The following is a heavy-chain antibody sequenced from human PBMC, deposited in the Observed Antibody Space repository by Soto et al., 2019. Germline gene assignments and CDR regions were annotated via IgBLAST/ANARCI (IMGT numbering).Heavy chain of an antibody. CDR3: ARDTDGLHY. CDR2: INTDGSIT. CDR1: GLIFSNYK. V-gene: IGHV3-74*01. Sequence: PGGSLRLSCAASGLIFSNYKMHWVRQAPGKGLVWVSRINTDGSITDYADSVKGRFTVSRDNPKNTLYLQMNSLRAEDTAVYYCARDTDGLHYWGQGTLESGSS. J-gene: IGHJ4*02.